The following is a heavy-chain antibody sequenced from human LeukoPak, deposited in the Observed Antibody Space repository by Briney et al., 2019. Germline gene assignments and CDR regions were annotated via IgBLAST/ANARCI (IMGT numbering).Heavy chain of an antibody. CDR3: AKDLVTGSLDY. CDR1: GFTFSSYA. V-gene: IGHV3-23*01. CDR2: ISSSGGST. D-gene: IGHD3-10*01. J-gene: IGHJ4*02. Sequence: GGSLRLSCAASGFTFSSYAMSWVRQAPGKGLEWVSSISSSGGSTYYADSVRGRFTISRDNSKNTLYLQMNSLRAEDAAIYYCAKDLVTGSLDYWGQGTLVTVSS.